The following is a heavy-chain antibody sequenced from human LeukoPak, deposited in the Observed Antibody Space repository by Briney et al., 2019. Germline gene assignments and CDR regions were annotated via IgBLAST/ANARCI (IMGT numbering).Heavy chain of an antibody. J-gene: IGHJ4*02. V-gene: IGHV1-69*13. D-gene: IGHD2-2*01. CDR1: GGTFSSYA. CDR2: IIPIFGTA. CDR3: ARGIGGYCSSTSCPED. Sequence: SVKVSCKASGGTFSSYAISWVRQAPGQGLEWMGGIIPIFGTANYAQKFQGRVTITADESRSTAYMELSSLRSEDTAVYYCARGIGGYCSSTSCPEDWGQGTLVTVSS.